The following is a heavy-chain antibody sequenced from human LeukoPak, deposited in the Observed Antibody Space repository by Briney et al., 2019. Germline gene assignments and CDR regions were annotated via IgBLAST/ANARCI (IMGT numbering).Heavy chain of an antibody. J-gene: IGHJ4*02. CDR1: GGSFSGYY. V-gene: IGHV4-34*01. CDR3: ARAHDY. CDR2: INHSGST. Sequence: SETLSLTCAVYGGSFSGYYWSWIRQPPGKGLEWIGEINHSGSTNYNPSLKSRVTISVDTSKNQFSLKLSSVTAADTAVYYCARAHDYWGQGTLVTVSS.